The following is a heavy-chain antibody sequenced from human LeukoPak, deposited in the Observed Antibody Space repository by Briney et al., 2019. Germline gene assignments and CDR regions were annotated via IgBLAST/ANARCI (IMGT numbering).Heavy chain of an antibody. V-gene: IGHV4-61*01. CDR1: GGSVSSGSYY. D-gene: IGHD3-9*01. Sequence: PSETLSLTCTVSGGSVSSGSYYWSWIRHPPGKGLEWIGYIYYSGSTNYNPSLKSRVTISVDTSKNQFSLKLSSVTAADTAVYYCARSRRYYDILTGAHTLYYFDYWGQGTLVTVSS. J-gene: IGHJ4*02. CDR2: IYYSGST. CDR3: ARSRRYYDILTGAHTLYYFDY.